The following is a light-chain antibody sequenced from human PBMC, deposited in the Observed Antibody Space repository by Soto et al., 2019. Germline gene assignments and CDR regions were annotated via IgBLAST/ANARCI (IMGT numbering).Light chain of an antibody. Sequence: DIQMTQSPSSLSASVGDRVTITCQASQDINNYLGWYQQKPGKAPKLLIYDSSRLETGVPSRFSGGASGTDFTFTIMGLKTEHVATFYCQQYDMLPPTFGQGTKLEI. CDR3: QQYDMLPPT. CDR1: QDINNY. CDR2: DSS. V-gene: IGKV1-33*01. J-gene: IGKJ2*01.